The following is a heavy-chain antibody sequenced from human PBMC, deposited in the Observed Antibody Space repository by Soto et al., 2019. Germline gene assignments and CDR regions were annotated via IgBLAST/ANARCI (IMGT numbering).Heavy chain of an antibody. CDR3: ARDQVLRFLEWLPNEVLNYSYGMDA. Sequence: GSLLRSCSASGCAFSSYWMSWVRQAPGKGLEWVANIKQDGSEKYYVDSVKGRFTISRDNAKNSLYLQMNSLRAEDTAVYSCARDQVLRFLEWLPNEVLNYSYGMDAWGQGTTVTVYS. J-gene: IGHJ6*02. CDR1: GCAFSSYW. D-gene: IGHD3-3*01. CDR2: IKQDGSEK. V-gene: IGHV3-7*03.